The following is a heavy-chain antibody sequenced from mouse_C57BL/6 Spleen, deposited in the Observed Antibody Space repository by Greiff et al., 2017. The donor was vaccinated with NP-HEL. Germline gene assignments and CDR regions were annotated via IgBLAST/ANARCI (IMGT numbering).Heavy chain of an antibody. J-gene: IGHJ4*01. CDR3: TNLYYGSSYDAMDY. D-gene: IGHD1-1*01. CDR2: IDPEDGDT. CDR1: GFNIKDYY. Sequence: EVKLQESGAELVRPGASVKLSCTASGFNIKDYYMHWVKQRPEQGLEWIGRIDPEDGDTEYAPKFQGKATMTADTSSNTAYLQLSSLTSEDTAVYYCTNLYYGSSYDAMDYWGQGTSVTVSS. V-gene: IGHV14-1*01.